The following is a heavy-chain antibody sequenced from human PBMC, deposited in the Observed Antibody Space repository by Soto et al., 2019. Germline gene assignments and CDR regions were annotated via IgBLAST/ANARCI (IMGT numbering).Heavy chain of an antibody. CDR3: ARLGGDYVPQYMDV. CDR1: GGSISSYY. J-gene: IGHJ6*03. CDR2: IYYSGST. V-gene: IGHV4-59*08. Sequence: SETLSLTCTVSGGSISSYYWSWIRQPPGKGLEWIGYIYYSGSTNYNPSLKSRVTISVDTSKNQFSLKLSSVTAADTAVYYCARLGGDYVPQYMDVWGKGTTVTVSS. D-gene: IGHD4-17*01.